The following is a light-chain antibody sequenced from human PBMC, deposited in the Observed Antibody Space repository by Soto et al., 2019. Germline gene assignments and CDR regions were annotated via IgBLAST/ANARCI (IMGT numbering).Light chain of an antibody. J-gene: IGKJ2*01. CDR1: QSVSSN. CDR3: QQYNKWPPYT. Sequence: EIVMTQSPATLSVSPGERATLSCRASQSVSSNLAWYQQKPGQAPRLLIYGASTRATGIPARFSGSGSGTELPLTISSLQSEDFAVYYCQQYNKWPPYTFGQGTKLEIK. CDR2: GAS. V-gene: IGKV3-15*01.